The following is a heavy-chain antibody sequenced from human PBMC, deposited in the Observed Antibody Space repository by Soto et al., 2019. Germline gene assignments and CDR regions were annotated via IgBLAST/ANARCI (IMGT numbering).Heavy chain of an antibody. V-gene: IGHV1-69*13. CDR3: ARGYCSGGNCYSGMDV. Sequence: SVKVSCKASGGTFSTHAIIWVRQAPGHGLEWMGGIIPISGTTYYPQKFQGRVTITADEPTSTAFMELSSLKSEDTAVFYCARGYCSGGNCYSGMDVWGQGTMVTVSS. CDR1: GGTFSTHA. J-gene: IGHJ6*02. CDR2: IIPISGTT. D-gene: IGHD2-15*01.